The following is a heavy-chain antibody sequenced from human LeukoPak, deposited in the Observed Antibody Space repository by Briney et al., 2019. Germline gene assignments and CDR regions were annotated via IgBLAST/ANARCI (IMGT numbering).Heavy chain of an antibody. D-gene: IGHD3/OR15-3a*01. Sequence: GGSLRLSCAASGFTFSRYWMHWVRQAPGKGLLWVSRITSDGSSTYYADSVKGRFTTPRDNAKNALHLQMNSLTAEDTAVYYCVLDLFSSFAFDIWGQGTMVTVSS. CDR2: ITSDGSST. CDR1: GFTFSRYW. CDR3: VLDLFSSFAFDI. V-gene: IGHV3-74*01. J-gene: IGHJ3*02.